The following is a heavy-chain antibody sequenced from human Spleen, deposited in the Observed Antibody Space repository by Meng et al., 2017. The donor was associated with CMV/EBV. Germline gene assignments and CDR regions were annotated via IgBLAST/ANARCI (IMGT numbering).Heavy chain of an antibody. CDR2: INLNNGGT. CDR3: ARLLHVPYYDSSGYYDY. V-gene: IGHV1-2*02. CDR1: GYTFTGYY. J-gene: IGHJ4*02. D-gene: IGHD3-22*01. Sequence: ASVKVSCKASGYTFTGYYMHWVRQAPGQGLEWMGWINLNNGGTNYAQKFQGRVTMTWDTSISTAYMELSSLRSDDTAVYFCARLLHVPYYDSSGYYDYWGQGTLVTVSS.